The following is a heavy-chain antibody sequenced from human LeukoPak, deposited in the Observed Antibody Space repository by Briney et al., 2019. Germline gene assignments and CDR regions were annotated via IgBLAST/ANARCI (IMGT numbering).Heavy chain of an antibody. D-gene: IGHD3-10*01. V-gene: IGHV3-21*01. CDR2: INSNSNYM. J-gene: IGHJ3*02. CDR1: GFIFSYYS. CDR3: ARSEFEAFDM. Sequence: GGSLRLSCAASGFIFSYYSMNWVRQAPGKGLEWVSSINSNSNYMSYADSVKGRFTISRDTAKNSLYLQMTSLRAEDTAVYYCARSEFEAFDMWGQGTMVTVSS.